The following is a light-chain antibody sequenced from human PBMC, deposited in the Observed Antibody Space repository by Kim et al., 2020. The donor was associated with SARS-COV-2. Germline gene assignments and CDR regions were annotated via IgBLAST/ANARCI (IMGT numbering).Light chain of an antibody. V-gene: IGKV4-1*01. CDR1: QSVLFSSNNKNY. CDR2: WAS. CDR3: QQYDSTPYT. J-gene: IGKJ2*01. Sequence: DIVMTQSPDSLAVSLGERATINCKSSQSVLFSSNNKNYLAWYQQKPGQPPKLLIYWASTRESGVPDRFSGSESGTDFTLTISSLQAEDVAVYYCQQYDSTPYTFGQGTKLEI.